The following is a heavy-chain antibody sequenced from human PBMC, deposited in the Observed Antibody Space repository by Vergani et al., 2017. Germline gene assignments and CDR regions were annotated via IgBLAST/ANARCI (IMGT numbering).Heavy chain of an antibody. D-gene: IGHD2-15*01. CDR1: RFTLRSYG. Sequence: QVQLVESGGGVVQPGGSLRLSCAASRFTLRSYGMHWVRQAPGKGLEWVAFIRHDGTKKYYADSVKGRFTISRDNSKNTMDLQMNSLRAEDTAVYYCAKDWLRVAPLGYYHYGMDVWGQGTTVTVSS. J-gene: IGHJ6*02. CDR3: AKDWLRVAPLGYYHYGMDV. V-gene: IGHV3-30*02. CDR2: IRHDGTKK.